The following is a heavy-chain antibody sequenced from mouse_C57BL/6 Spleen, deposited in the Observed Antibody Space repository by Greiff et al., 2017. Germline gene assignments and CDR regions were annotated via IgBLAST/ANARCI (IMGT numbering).Heavy chain of an antibody. V-gene: IGHV1-53*01. Sequence: QVQLKQPGTELVKPGASVKLSCKASGYTFTSYWLHWVKQSPGQGLEWIGNINPSNGGTNYNEKFKSKATLTVDKSSSTAYLQLSSLTSEDAAVYYCARGGNYLNCDVWGTGTTVTVSS. CDR1: GYTFTSYW. CDR3: ARGGNYLNCDV. CDR2: INPSNGGT. J-gene: IGHJ1*03.